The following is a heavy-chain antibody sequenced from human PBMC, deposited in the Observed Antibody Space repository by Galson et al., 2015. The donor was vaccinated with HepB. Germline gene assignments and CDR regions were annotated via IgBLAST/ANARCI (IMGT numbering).Heavy chain of an antibody. V-gene: IGHV3-48*01. D-gene: IGHD3-10*01. Sequence: SLRLSCAASGFTFSDYQMNWVRQAPGKGLEWVSYINTGSGTVYYADSVKGRFTISRDSAKNSLYLQMNSLRAEDTAVYYCARYSGSGGSDYWGQGTLVTVSS. CDR2: INTGSGTV. CDR3: ARYSGSGGSDY. CDR1: GFTFSDYQ. J-gene: IGHJ4*02.